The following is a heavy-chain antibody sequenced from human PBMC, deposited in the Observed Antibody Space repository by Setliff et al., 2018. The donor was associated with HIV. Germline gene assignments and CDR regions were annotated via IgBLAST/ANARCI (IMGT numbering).Heavy chain of an antibody. CDR1: GGSFGVYR. J-gene: IGHJ5*02. D-gene: IGHD3-10*01. CDR2: IDSSGTT. CDR3: ARDRHSSGLGSYGP. Sequence: SETLSLTCTISGGSFGVYRWSWIRQSAGRGLEWIGRIDSSGTTDYKPSLKGRVAISVDTSGNKFSLRVTSVTAADTAVYFCARDRHSSGLGSYGPWGPGILVTVSS. V-gene: IGHV4-4*07.